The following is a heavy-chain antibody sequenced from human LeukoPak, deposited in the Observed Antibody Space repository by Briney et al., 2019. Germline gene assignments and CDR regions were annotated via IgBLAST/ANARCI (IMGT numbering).Heavy chain of an antibody. V-gene: IGHV3-48*04. CDR2: ISSSGSTI. CDR3: ARDSPSSYDSSGYYPSYFDY. J-gene: IGHJ4*02. CDR1: GFPFSRYS. D-gene: IGHD3-22*01. Sequence: PGGSLRLSCAASGFPFSRYSMNWVRQAPGKGLEWVSYISSSGSTIYYADSVKGRFTISRDNAKNSLYLQMNSLRAEDTAVYYCARDSPSSYDSSGYYPSYFDYWGQGTLVTVSS.